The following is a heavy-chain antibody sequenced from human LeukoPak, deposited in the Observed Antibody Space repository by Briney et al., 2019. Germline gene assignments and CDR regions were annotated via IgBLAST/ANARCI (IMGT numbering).Heavy chain of an antibody. Sequence: GGSLRLSCAASGFTFSNYGMNWVRQAPGKGLEWVSYISASRSSISYADSVKGRFTISRDNSKYTLYLQMNSLRAEDTAVYYCARDQGGMTLVGNAFDIWGQGTMVTVSS. V-gene: IGHV3-48*01. CDR2: ISASRSSI. D-gene: IGHD3-16*01. CDR1: GFTFSNYG. J-gene: IGHJ3*02. CDR3: ARDQGGMTLVGNAFDI.